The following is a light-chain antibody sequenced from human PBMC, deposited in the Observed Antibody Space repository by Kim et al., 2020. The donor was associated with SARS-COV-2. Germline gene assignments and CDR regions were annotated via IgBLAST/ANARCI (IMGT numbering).Light chain of an antibody. CDR3: SSYTSRSSVL. CDR1: SSDVGGYNY. Sequence: QSALTQPASVSGSPGQSITISCTGTSSDVGGYNYVSWYQQHPGKAPKLMICDVTNRPSGVSDRFSGSKSGNTASLTISGLQAEDEADYYCSSYTSRSSVLFGGGTQLTVL. CDR2: DVT. V-gene: IGLV2-14*03. J-gene: IGLJ2*01.